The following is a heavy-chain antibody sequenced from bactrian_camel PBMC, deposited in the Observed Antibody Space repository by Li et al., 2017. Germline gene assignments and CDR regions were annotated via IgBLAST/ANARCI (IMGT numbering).Heavy chain of an antibody. CDR2: IYPNGHGS. D-gene: IGHD3*01. J-gene: IGHJ6*01. Sequence: HVQLVESGGGSVQAGGSLRLSCPTSGYSGSRYCMGWFRQAPGKEREGVANIYPNGHGSYYADSVKGRFFVSRDIAKTTLNLQMNNLQPEDTGMYYCAASPLRLWVGCGGNDHCAWGQGTQVTV. CDR3: AASPLRLWVGCGGNDHCA. CDR1: GYSGSRYC. V-gene: IGHV3S1*01.